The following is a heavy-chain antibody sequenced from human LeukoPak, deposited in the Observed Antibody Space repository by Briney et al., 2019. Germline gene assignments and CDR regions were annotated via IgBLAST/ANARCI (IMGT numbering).Heavy chain of an antibody. Sequence: GGSRKISCKGSGSSFTSYWIGWVRQMPGKGLEWMGIIYPGDSDTRYSPSFQGQVTISADKSISTAYLQWSSLKASDTAMYYCARRAYYYDSSGYYPAYWGQGTLVTVSS. V-gene: IGHV5-51*01. CDR1: GSSFTSYW. J-gene: IGHJ4*02. D-gene: IGHD3-22*01. CDR3: ARRAYYYDSSGYYPAY. CDR2: IYPGDSDT.